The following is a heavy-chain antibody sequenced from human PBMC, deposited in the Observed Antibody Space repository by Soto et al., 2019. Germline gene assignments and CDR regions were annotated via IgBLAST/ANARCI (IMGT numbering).Heavy chain of an antibody. CDR3: ARASVVVITSAPYYFDY. V-gene: IGHV1-18*04. D-gene: IGHD3-22*01. CDR1: GYTFTSYG. J-gene: IGHJ4*02. CDR2: ISAYNGNT. Sequence: ASVKVSCKASGYTFTSYGISWVRQAPGQGLEWMGWISAYNGNTNYAQELQGRVTMTTDTSTSTAYMELRSLRSDDTAVYYCARASVVVITSAPYYFDYWGQGTLVTVSS.